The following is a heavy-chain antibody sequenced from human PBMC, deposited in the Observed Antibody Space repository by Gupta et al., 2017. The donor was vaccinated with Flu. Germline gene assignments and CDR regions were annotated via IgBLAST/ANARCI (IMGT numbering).Heavy chain of an antibody. D-gene: IGHD2-15*01. J-gene: IGHJ4*02. CDR3: ARDQREYCSGGDCYPQILDF. CDR1: GFIFSAYG. V-gene: IGHV3-30*03. Sequence: QVQLVASGGGVVQPGRSLRLSCAASGFIFSAYGIHWVRQAPGKGLEWVAVISYDGSYKYYGDSVKGRFTISRDNSKNTLYLQMNSLRPDDTAVYYCARDQREYCSGGDCYPQILDFWGQGSLVTVSP. CDR2: ISYDGSYK.